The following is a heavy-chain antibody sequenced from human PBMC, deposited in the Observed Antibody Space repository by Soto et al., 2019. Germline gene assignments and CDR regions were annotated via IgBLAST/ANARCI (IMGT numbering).Heavy chain of an antibody. CDR2: IYYSGYT. V-gene: IGHV4-59*08. Sequence: SETLSLTCTVSGGSISSYYWSWIRQPPGKGLEWIGYIYYSGYTNSNPSLKSRVTMSVDTSKNQFSLKLSSVTAADTAVYYCARQLEYCSTPSCYPYFDPWGKGTLVTVTS. J-gene: IGHJ5*02. CDR1: GGSISSYY. CDR3: ARQLEYCSTPSCYPYFDP. D-gene: IGHD2-2*01.